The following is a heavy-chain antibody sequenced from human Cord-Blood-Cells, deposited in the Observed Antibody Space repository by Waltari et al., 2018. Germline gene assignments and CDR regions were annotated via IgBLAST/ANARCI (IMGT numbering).Heavy chain of an antibody. CDR1: GFTFSSYG. CDR3: ARDLNIRPIRFDYYYYYGMDV. D-gene: IGHD3-3*01. V-gene: IGHV3-33*01. Sequence: QVQPVESGGGVVQPGWSLRLSCAASGFTFSSYGMHWVRPAPGKGLEWVEVIWYEGSNKYSADSWKGRLTSSRDNSNNTLYLQMNSLRAEDTAVYDCARDLNIRPIRFDYYYYYGMDVWGQGTTVTVSS. J-gene: IGHJ6*02. CDR2: IWYEGSNK.